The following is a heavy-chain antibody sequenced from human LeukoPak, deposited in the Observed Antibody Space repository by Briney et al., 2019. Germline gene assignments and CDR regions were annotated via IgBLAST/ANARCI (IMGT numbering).Heavy chain of an antibody. CDR1: GFSFCNYW. D-gene: IGHD2-21*02. CDR3: ARETAFLGPSEY. J-gene: IGHJ4*02. CDR2: IKKDGSEK. V-gene: IGHV3-7*04. Sequence: PGGSLRLSCAASGFSFCNYWMSWVRQSPGKGLEWVANIKKDGSEKYNVDSVRGRFTISRDNARKLLFLQMNSLRAEDTAVYYCARETAFLGPSEYWGQGILVTVSS.